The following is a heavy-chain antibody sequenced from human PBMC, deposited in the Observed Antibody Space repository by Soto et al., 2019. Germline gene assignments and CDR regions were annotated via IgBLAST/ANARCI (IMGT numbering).Heavy chain of an antibody. CDR3: ARGPALKLLSRRTAWFDP. CDR2: INHSGST. Sequence: QVQLQQWGAGLLKPSETLSLTCAVYGGSFSGYYWSWIRQPPGKGLEWIGEINHSGSTNYNPSLKSRVTISVDTSKNQFSLKLSSVTAVDTAVYYCARGPALKLLSRRTAWFDPWGQGTLVTVSS. CDR1: GGSFSGYY. V-gene: IGHV4-34*01. D-gene: IGHD3-10*01. J-gene: IGHJ5*02.